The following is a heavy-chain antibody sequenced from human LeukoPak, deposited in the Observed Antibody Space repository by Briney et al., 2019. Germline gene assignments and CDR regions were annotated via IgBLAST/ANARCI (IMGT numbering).Heavy chain of an antibody. CDR3: ARDWGCSSTSCYGGRNWFDP. V-gene: IGHV1-2*02. CDR2: INPNSGGT. J-gene: IGHJ5*02. D-gene: IGHD2-2*01. Sequence: ASVKVSCKASGDTFTDYYMHWVRQAPGQGLEWMGWINPNSGGTNYAQKFQGRVTMTRDTSISTAYMELSRLRSDDTAVYYCARDWGCSSTSCYGGRNWFDPWGQGTLVTVSS. CDR1: GDTFTDYY.